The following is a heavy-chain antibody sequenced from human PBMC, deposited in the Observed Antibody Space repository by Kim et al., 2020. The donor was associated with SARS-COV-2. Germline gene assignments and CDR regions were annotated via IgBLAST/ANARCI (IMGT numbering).Heavy chain of an antibody. CDR1: GYTFTSYG. D-gene: IGHD3-3*01. Sequence: ASVKVSCKASGYTFTSYGISWVRQAPGQGLEWMGWISAYNGNTNYAQKLQGRVTMTTDTSTSTAYMELRSLRSDDTAVYYCARDPWPGVFGVVIIVDYYYYGMDVWGQGTTVTVSS. CDR2: ISAYNGNT. V-gene: IGHV1-18*01. CDR3: ARDPWPGVFGVVIIVDYYYYGMDV. J-gene: IGHJ6*02.